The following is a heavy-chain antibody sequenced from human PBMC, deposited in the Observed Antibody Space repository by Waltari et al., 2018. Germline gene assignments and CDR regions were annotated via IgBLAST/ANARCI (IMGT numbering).Heavy chain of an antibody. CDR2: IYYSGST. CDR3: ARDYGDYVGAFDY. Sequence: QLQLQESGPGLVKPSETLSLPCTVSGGSISSSSYYWGWSRQPPGKGLEWIGSIYYSGSTYYNPALKSRVTISVDTAKNQFSLKLSSVTAADTAVYYCARDYGDYVGAFDYWGQGTLVTVSS. J-gene: IGHJ4*02. D-gene: IGHD4-17*01. V-gene: IGHV4-39*07. CDR1: GGSISSSSYY.